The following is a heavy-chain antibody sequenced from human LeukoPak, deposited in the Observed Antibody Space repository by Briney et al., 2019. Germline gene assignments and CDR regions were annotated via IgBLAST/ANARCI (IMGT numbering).Heavy chain of an antibody. V-gene: IGHV1-69*13. CDR1: GGTFSSYA. Sequence: SVKVSCMASGGTFSSYAISWVRQAPGQGLEWMGGIIPIFGTANYAQKFQGRVTITADESTSTAYMELSSLRSEDTAVYYCARDSQLMITFGGVIVPFDYWGQGTLVTVSS. CDR2: IIPIFGTA. J-gene: IGHJ4*02. D-gene: IGHD3-16*02. CDR3: ARDSQLMITFGGVIVPFDY.